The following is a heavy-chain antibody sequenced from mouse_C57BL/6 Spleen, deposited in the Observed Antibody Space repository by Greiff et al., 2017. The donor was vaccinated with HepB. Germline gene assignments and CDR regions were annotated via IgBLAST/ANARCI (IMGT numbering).Heavy chain of an antibody. CDR2: INPGSGGT. D-gene: IGHD2-3*01. CDR1: GYAFTNYL. V-gene: IGHV1-54*01. J-gene: IGHJ3*01. CDR3: ARSGVYDGYYTWFAY. Sequence: QVQLKQSGAELVRPGTSVKVSCKASGYAFTNYLIEWVKQRPGQGLEWIGVINPGSGGTNYNEKFKGKATLTADKSSSTAYMQLSSLTSEDSAVYFCARSGVYDGYYTWFAYWGQGTLVTVSA.